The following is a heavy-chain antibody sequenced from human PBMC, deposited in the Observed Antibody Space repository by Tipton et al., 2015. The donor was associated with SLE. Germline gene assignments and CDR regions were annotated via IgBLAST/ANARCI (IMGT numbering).Heavy chain of an antibody. Sequence: SLRLSCATSGFTFRTQVMHWVRQAPGKGLEWVALINYDGSNKFYADSVMGRFTISRDNSRNTLYLEVNSLRADDTAVYYCARDTPHFSWGQGTLVTVSS. J-gene: IGHJ5*02. V-gene: IGHV3-33*01. CDR2: INYDGSNK. CDR1: GFTFRTQV. D-gene: IGHD2/OR15-2a*01. CDR3: ARDTPHFS.